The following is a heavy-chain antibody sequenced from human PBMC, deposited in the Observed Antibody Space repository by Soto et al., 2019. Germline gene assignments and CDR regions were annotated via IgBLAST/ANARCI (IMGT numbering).Heavy chain of an antibody. D-gene: IGHD3-10*01. CDR3: ARSWYYGSGSYYLLDY. CDR2: IVVGSGNT. V-gene: IGHV1-58*01. Sequence: SVKVSCKASGFPFTSSAGQWVRQARGQRLEWIGWIVVGSGNTNYAQKFQGRVTITADESTSTAYMELSSLRSEDTAVYYCARSWYYGSGSYYLLDYWGQGTLVTVS. CDR1: GFPFTSSA. J-gene: IGHJ4*02.